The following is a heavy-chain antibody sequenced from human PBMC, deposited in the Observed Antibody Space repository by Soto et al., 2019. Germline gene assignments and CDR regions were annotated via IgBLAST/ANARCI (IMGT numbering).Heavy chain of an antibody. D-gene: IGHD3-16*02. CDR1: GGSSSSYY. CDR3: AGRIMITFGGVIDINWFDP. V-gene: IGHV4-59*01. Sequence: PLETLPLTCTVSGGSSSSYYWSWIRQPTGKGLEWIGYIYYSGSTNYNPSLKSRVTISVDTSKNQFSLKLSSVTAADTAVYYCAGRIMITFGGVIDINWFDPWGQGTLLTVSS. CDR2: IYYSGST. J-gene: IGHJ5*02.